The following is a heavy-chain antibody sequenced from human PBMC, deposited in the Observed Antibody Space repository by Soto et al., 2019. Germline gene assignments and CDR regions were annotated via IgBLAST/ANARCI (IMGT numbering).Heavy chain of an antibody. V-gene: IGHV3-64*01. D-gene: IGHD3-22*01. Sequence: PGGSLRLSCAASGFTFSNYWMHWVRQAPGKGLEYVSAISSNGGSTYYANSVKGRFTISRDNSKNTLYLQMGSLRAEDMAVYYCARAHWYYYDSSGYYDAFDIWGQGTMVTVSS. CDR1: GFTFSNYW. J-gene: IGHJ3*02. CDR2: ISSNGGST. CDR3: ARAHWYYYDSSGYYDAFDI.